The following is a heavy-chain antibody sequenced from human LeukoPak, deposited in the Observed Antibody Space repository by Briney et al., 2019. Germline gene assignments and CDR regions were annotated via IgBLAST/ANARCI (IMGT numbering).Heavy chain of an antibody. D-gene: IGHD2-21*02. V-gene: IGHV1-46*01. CDR1: GYTFTSYY. Sequence: GASVKLSCKPSGYTFTSYYMHWVPQAPGQGLEWMGIINTSGGSTSYAQKFQRRVTMTRDISTSTVYMELSSLRSEDTAVYYCARAAQHIVVVTAIRVDAFDTWGQGTMVTVSS. CDR3: ARAAQHIVVVTAIRVDAFDT. CDR2: INTSGGST. J-gene: IGHJ3*02.